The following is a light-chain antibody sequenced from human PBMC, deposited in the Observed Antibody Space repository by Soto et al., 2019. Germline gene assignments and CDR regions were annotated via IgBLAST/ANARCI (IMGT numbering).Light chain of an antibody. CDR3: CSYVGARTYV. CDR2: NVN. Sequence: QSALIQPPSVSGSPGQSVTISCTGTSSDVGSYDYVSWYQQHPGTVPKPMIYNVNTRPSGVPDRFSGSKSGNTASLTISGLQAEDEADYYCCSYVGARTYVFGSGTKLTVL. V-gene: IGLV2-11*01. CDR1: SSDVGSYDY. J-gene: IGLJ1*01.